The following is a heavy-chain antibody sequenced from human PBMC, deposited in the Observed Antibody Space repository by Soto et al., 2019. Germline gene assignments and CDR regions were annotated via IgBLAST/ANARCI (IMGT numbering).Heavy chain of an antibody. J-gene: IGHJ4*02. V-gene: IGHV4-61*05. CDR3: ARNRYGGYDFDF. CDR2: VSHSGST. D-gene: IGHD5-12*01. CDR1: GGSISSSSYY. Sequence: SETLSLTCTVSGGSISSSSYYWGWLPQPPGKGLEWIGEVSHSGSTNYIPSLKSRVTISVDKSRNQFSLRLNSVTAADTAVYYCARNRYGGYDFDFWGQGTLVTVSS.